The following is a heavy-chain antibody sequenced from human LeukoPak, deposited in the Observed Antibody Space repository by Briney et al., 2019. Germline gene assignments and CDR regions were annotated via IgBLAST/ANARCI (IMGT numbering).Heavy chain of an antibody. CDR2: ISSSGSTI. CDR3: ARTRYDFWSGYGVDIDY. CDR1: GFTFSSYE. J-gene: IGHJ4*02. V-gene: IGHV3-48*03. Sequence: GGSLRLSCAASGFTFSSYEMNWVRQAPGKGLEWVTYISSSGSTIYYADSVKGRFTISRDNAKNSLYLQMNSLRAEDTAVYYCARTRYDFWSGYGVDIDYWGQGTLVTVSS. D-gene: IGHD3-3*01.